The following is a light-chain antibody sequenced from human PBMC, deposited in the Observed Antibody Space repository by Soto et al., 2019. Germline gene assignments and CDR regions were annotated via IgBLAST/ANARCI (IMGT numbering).Light chain of an antibody. CDR3: AAWDDSLSGHWV. CDR2: RNN. J-gene: IGLJ3*02. V-gene: IGLV1-47*01. CDR1: ISNIGSNY. Sequence: SVLTQPPSASGTPGQRVTISCSGSISNIGSNYVYWYQQLPGTAPKLLIYRNNQRPSGVPDRFSGSKSGTSASLAISGLRSEDEADYYCAAWDDSLSGHWVFGGGTKLTVL.